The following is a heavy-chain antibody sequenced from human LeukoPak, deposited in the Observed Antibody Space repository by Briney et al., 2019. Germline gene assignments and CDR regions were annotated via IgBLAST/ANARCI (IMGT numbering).Heavy chain of an antibody. D-gene: IGHD3-22*01. J-gene: IGHJ4*02. CDR2: INSDGSST. CDR1: GFTFSSYW. V-gene: IGHV3-74*01. Sequence: PGGSLRLSCAASGFTFSSYWMHWVRQAPGKGLVWVSRINSDGSSTSYADSVKGRFTISRDNAKNTLYLQMNSLRAKDTAVYYCARDYYDSSGPDYWGQGTLSPSPQ. CDR3: ARDYYDSSGPDY.